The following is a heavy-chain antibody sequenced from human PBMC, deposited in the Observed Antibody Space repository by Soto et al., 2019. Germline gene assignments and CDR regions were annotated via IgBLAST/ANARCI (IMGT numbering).Heavy chain of an antibody. J-gene: IGHJ6*03. CDR1: GYTFTSYG. D-gene: IGHD3-10*01. Sequence: QVQLVQSGAEVKKPGASVKVSCKASGYTFTSYGISWVRQAPGQGLEWMGWISAYNGNTNYAQKLQGRVTMTTDTSTSTAYMGLRSLRSDDTAVYYCARAPYYYGSGSYYNGPNYYYYYMDVWGKGTTVTVSS. CDR2: ISAYNGNT. V-gene: IGHV1-18*01. CDR3: ARAPYYYGSGSYYNGPNYYYYYMDV.